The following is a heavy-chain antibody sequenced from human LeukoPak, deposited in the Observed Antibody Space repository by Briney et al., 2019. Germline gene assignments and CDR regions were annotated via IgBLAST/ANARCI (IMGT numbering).Heavy chain of an antibody. CDR3: ARDGRDTSALYNPLRFDY. J-gene: IGHJ4*02. V-gene: IGHV4-4*02. CDR2: IYHSGST. CDR1: GVSISSNNW. Sequence: SETLSLTCAVSGVSISSNNWWSWVRQPPGKGLEWIGEIYHSGSTKYNPSLKSRVTISVDTSKNQFSLRLSSVTAADTAVYYCARDGRDTSALYNPLRFDYWGQGTLVTVSS. D-gene: IGHD2-2*01.